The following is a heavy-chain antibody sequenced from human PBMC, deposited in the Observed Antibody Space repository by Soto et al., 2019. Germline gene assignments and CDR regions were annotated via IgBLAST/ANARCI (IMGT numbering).Heavy chain of an antibody. D-gene: IGHD6-6*01. J-gene: IGHJ6*02. CDR1: GGTFSSYA. CDR3: ARGDLSSIAARGSYYGYGMDV. V-gene: IGHV1-69*01. Sequence: QVQLVQSGAEVKKPGSSVKVSCKASGGTFSSYAISWVRQAPGQGLEWMGGIIPIVGTANYAQKFQGRVTITADESTSTAYMELSSLRAEDTAVYYCARGDLSSIAARGSYYGYGMDVWGQGTTVTVSS. CDR2: IIPIVGTA.